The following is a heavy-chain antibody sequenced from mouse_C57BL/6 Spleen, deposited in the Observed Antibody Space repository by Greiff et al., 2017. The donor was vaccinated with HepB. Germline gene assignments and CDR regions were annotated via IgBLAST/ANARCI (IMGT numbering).Heavy chain of an antibody. D-gene: IGHD2-4*01. Sequence: QVHVKQPGAELVKPGASVKLSCKASGYTFTSYWMQWVKQRPGQGLEWIGEIDPSDSYTNYNQKFKGKATLTVDTSSSTAYMQLSSLTSEDSAVYYCARYPGTTMITTGYYYAMDYWGQGTSVTVSS. CDR1: GYTFTSYW. CDR2: IDPSDSYT. CDR3: ARYPGTTMITTGYYYAMDY. J-gene: IGHJ4*01. V-gene: IGHV1-50*01.